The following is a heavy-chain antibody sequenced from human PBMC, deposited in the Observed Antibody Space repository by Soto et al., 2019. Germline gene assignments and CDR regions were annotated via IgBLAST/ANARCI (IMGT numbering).Heavy chain of an antibody. D-gene: IGHD6-19*01. CDR1: GLTFSSYW. J-gene: IGHJ4*02. CDR2: INSDGSST. V-gene: IGHV3-74*01. CDR3: ARAKGPRERQWLTN. Sequence: GGSLRLSCAASGLTFSSYWMHWVRQAPGKGLVWVSRINSDGSSTSYADSVKGRFTISRDNAKNTLYLQMNSLRAEDTAVYYCARAKGPRERQWLTNWGQGTLVTVSS.